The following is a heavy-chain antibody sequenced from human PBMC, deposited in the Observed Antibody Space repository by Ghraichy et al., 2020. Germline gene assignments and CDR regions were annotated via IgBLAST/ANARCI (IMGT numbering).Heavy chain of an antibody. CDR2: IYTSGST. CDR3: VVDYDSSGYYSFDY. J-gene: IGHJ4*02. V-gene: IGHV4-4*07. CDR1: GGSISSYY. D-gene: IGHD3-22*01. Sequence: SETLSLTCTVSGGSISSYYWSWIRQPAGKGLEWIGRIYTSGSTNYNPSLKSRVTMSVDTSKNQFSLKLSSVTAADTAVYYWVVDYDSSGYYSFDYWGQGTLVTVSS.